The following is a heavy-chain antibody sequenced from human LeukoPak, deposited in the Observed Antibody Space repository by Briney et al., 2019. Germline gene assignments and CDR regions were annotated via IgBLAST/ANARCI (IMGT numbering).Heavy chain of an antibody. D-gene: IGHD4-11*01. CDR3: TREYLTVSYFDY. CDR2: ISSSSSYI. J-gene: IGHJ4*02. CDR1: GFTFSSYS. V-gene: IGHV3-21*04. Sequence: GGSLRLSCAASGFTFSSYSMNWVRQAPGKGLEWVSSISSSSSYIYYADSVKGRFTISRDNAKNSLYLQMNSLRGEDTAVYYCTREYLTVSYFDYWGQGTLVTVSS.